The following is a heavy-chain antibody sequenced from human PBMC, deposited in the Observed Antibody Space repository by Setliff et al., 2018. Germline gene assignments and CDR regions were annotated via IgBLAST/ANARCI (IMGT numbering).Heavy chain of an antibody. CDR2: LGGDGRIT. J-gene: IGHJ3*01. D-gene: IGHD1-20*01. V-gene: IGHV3-23*01. Sequence: LRLSCAASGFTFSTSAMHWVRQAPGKGLEWVSTLGGDGRITFYADSVKGRFTISRDTSNNTLYLQMNNLKAEDTALYYCAKDYNWGEFWGQGTMVTVSS. CDR1: GFTFSTSA. CDR3: AKDYNWGEF.